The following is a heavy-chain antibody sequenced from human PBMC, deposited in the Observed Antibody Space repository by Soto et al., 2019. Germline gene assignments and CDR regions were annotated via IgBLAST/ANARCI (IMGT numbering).Heavy chain of an antibody. CDR2: IRSNNDGGTA. Sequence: EVQLVESGGTLVKPGDSLRLSCAASGFSFSIYWLSWVRQAPGKGLEWVGRIRSNNDGGTAAYGAPVQGRFTISRDDSKNTLYLQXNSLXXXXXXXXXXXXGKSGGEDDWGQGTLVTVXS. CDR1: GFSFSIYW. J-gene: IGHJ1*01. CDR3: XXGKSGGEDD. V-gene: IGHV3-15*02. D-gene: IGHD1-26*01.